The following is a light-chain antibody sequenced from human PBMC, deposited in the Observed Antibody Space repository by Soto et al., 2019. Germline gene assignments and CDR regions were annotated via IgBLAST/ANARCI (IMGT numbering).Light chain of an antibody. Sequence: WAQSGGTLYLSAGESATISCRASQSVSSSYLAWYQQKPGQAPRLLIYGASSRATGIPDRFSGSGSGTGFTLTISILEPEDFAVYYCQQYGSSPGTFGQGTKVDIK. V-gene: IGKV3-20*01. CDR2: GAS. J-gene: IGKJ1*01. CDR1: QSVSSSY. CDR3: QQYGSSPGT.